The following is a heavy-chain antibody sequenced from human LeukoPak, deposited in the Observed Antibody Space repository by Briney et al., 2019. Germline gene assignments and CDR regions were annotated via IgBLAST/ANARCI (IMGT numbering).Heavy chain of an antibody. V-gene: IGHV4-61*02. Sequence: PSETLSLTCTVSGGSISSGSYYWSWIRQPAGKGLEWIGRIYTSGSTNYNPSLKSRVTISVDTSKNQFSLKLSSVTAADTAVYYCAREVAVVISLSGLYAFDIWGQGTMVTVSS. CDR3: AREVAVVISLSGLYAFDI. CDR1: GGSISSGSYY. J-gene: IGHJ3*02. CDR2: IYTSGST. D-gene: IGHD2-15*01.